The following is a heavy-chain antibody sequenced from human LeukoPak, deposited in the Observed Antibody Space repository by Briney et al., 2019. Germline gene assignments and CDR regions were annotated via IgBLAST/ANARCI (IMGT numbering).Heavy chain of an antibody. CDR2: INPNSGGT. D-gene: IGHD6-13*01. CDR3: ARDVAAAGPPYFDY. J-gene: IGHJ4*02. V-gene: IGHV1-2*04. CDR1: GYTFTGYY. Sequence: ASVKVSCKASGYTFTGYYMHWVRQAPGQGLEWMGWINPNSGGTNCAQKFQGWVTMTRDTSISTAYMELSRLRSDDTAVYYCARDVAAAGPPYFDYWGQGTLVTVSS.